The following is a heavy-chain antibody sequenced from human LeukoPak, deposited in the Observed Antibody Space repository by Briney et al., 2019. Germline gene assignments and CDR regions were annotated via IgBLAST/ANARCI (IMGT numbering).Heavy chain of an antibody. CDR3: ARHWDYDAFDI. V-gene: IGHV4-59*05. D-gene: IGHD1-26*01. J-gene: IGHJ3*02. CDR1: GGSISSYY. Sequence: KPSETLSLTCTVSGGSISSYYWSWIRQPPGKGLEWVGSIYYSGSTYYNPSLKSRVTISVDTSKNQFSLKLTSVTAADTAVYYCARHWDYDAFDIWGQGTMVTVSS. CDR2: IYYSGST.